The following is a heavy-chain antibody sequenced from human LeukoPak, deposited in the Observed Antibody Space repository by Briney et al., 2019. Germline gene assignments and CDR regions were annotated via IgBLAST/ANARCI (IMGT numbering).Heavy chain of an antibody. CDR1: GGSINDYY. J-gene: IGHJ5*02. CDR3: ARVVRGAVTSNCFDP. V-gene: IGHV4-59*01. D-gene: IGHD4-17*01. CDR2: ISNSGTT. Sequence: SETLSLTCTVSGGSINDYYWTWIRQASGKGLEWIGYISNSGTTDYNPTLKSRVTMSVDTSNNEFSLRLTSVTAADTAMYYCARVVRGAVTSNCFDPWGQGTLVTVSS.